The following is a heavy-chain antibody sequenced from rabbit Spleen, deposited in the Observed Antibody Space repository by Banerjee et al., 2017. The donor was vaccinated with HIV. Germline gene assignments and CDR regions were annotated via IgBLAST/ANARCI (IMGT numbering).Heavy chain of an antibody. CDR3: ARDTSSSFSSYGMDL. CDR1: GFSFSGDSFSGDSY. J-gene: IGHJ6*01. Sequence: QSLEESGGDLVKPGASLTLTCTASGFSFSGDSFSGDSYMCWVRQAPGKGLEWIVCIDSGSSGFTYFASWAKGRFTISKTSSTTVTLQMTSLTAADTATYFCARDTSSSFSSYGMDLWGPGTLVTVS. CDR2: IDSGSSGFT. V-gene: IGHV1S40*01. D-gene: IGHD1-1*01.